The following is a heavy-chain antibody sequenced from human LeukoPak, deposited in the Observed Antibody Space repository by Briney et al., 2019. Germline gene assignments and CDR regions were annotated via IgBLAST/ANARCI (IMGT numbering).Heavy chain of an antibody. Sequence: ASVKVSFTASGYTFTGYYMHWVRQAPGQGLEWMGWINPNSGGTNYAQKFQGRVTMTRDTSISTACMELSRLRSDDTAVYYCARGTLIVVVPAAIVLGFAPWGQGTLVTVSS. CDR3: ARGTLIVVVPAAIVLGFAP. CDR1: GYTFTGYY. CDR2: INPNSGGT. J-gene: IGHJ5*02. D-gene: IGHD2-2*01. V-gene: IGHV1-2*02.